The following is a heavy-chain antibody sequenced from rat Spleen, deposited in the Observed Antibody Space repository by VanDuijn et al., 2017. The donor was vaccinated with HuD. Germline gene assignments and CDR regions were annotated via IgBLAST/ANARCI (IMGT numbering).Heavy chain of an antibody. D-gene: IGHD1-10*01. CDR3: AREGTTLFDY. V-gene: IGHV5-29*01. Sequence: EVQLVESNGGLVQPGRSLKLSCAASGFTFSDYYMAWVRQAPTKGLEWVATISYDGSSTYYRDSVKGRFTISRDNAKSTLYLQMDSLRSEDTATYYCAREGTTLFDYWGQGVMVTVSS. J-gene: IGHJ2*01. CDR1: GFTFSDYY. CDR2: ISYDGSST.